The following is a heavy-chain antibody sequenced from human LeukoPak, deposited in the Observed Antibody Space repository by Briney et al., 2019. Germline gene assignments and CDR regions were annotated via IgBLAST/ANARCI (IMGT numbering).Heavy chain of an antibody. Sequence: GGSLRLSCAASGFTFSSYAMSWVRQGPGKGLEWVSAISDSGGSTKYADSVKGRFTISRDKSKNTLYLQMNSLRAEDTAVYYCAKLPSPYYYGSGSWDLDYWGQGTLVTVSS. V-gene: IGHV3-23*01. J-gene: IGHJ4*02. CDR3: AKLPSPYYYGSGSWDLDY. CDR1: GFTFSSYA. D-gene: IGHD3-10*01. CDR2: ISDSGGST.